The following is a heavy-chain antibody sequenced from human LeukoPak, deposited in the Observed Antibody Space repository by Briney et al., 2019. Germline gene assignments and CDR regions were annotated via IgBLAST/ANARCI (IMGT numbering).Heavy chain of an antibody. Sequence: GGSLRLSCAASGFTFSSYSMNWVRQAPGKGLEWVSSISSSSSYIYYADSVKVRFTISRDNAKSSLYLQMNSLRAEDTAVYYCARDSGRMATLYGKDAFDIWGQGTMVTVSS. D-gene: IGHD5-24*01. J-gene: IGHJ3*02. CDR1: GFTFSSYS. CDR3: ARDSGRMATLYGKDAFDI. CDR2: ISSSSSYI. V-gene: IGHV3-21*01.